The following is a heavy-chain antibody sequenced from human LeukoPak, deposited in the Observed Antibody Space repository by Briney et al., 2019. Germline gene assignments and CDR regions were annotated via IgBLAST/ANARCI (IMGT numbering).Heavy chain of an antibody. J-gene: IGHJ4*02. CDR1: GFTFSSYS. V-gene: IGHV3-21*01. D-gene: IGHD6-6*01. CDR3: ASESSSRNDY. Sequence: GGSLRLSCAASGFTFSSYSMNWVRQAPGKGLKWVSSISSSSSYIYYADSVKGRFTISRDNAKDSLYLQMNSLRAEDTAVYYCASESSSRNDYWGQGTLVTVSS. CDR2: ISSSSSYI.